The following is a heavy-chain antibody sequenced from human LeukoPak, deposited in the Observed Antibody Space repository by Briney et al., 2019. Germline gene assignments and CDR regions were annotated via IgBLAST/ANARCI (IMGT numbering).Heavy chain of an antibody. Sequence: GRSLRLSCAASGFTFSSYSMTWVRQAPGKGLEWVSSISSSSSYIYYADSVKGRFTISRDNAKNSLYLQMNSLRAEDTAVYYCARTGTGDLDYWGQGTLVTVSS. CDR2: ISSSSSYI. CDR1: GFTFSSYS. D-gene: IGHD7-27*01. V-gene: IGHV3-21*01. J-gene: IGHJ4*02. CDR3: ARTGTGDLDY.